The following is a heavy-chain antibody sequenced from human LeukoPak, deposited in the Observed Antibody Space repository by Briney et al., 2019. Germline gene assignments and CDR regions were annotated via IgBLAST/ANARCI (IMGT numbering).Heavy chain of an antibody. CDR1: GFTFSSYG. Sequence: PGGSLRLSRAASGFTFSSYGMSWVRQAPGKGLVWVSGINHDGTGTYYADSVKGRFTISRDNAKNTLYLQMNSLSADDTAVYYCASVFDSWGQGFLVTVSS. J-gene: IGHJ4*02. CDR3: ASVFDS. V-gene: IGHV3-74*01. CDR2: INHDGTGT.